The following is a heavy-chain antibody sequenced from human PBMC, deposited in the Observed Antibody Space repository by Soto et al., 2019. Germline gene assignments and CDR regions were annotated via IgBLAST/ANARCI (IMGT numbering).Heavy chain of an antibody. J-gene: IGHJ4*02. CDR3: TREQGYGDPDY. CDR1: GYTFTSYG. CDR2: ISAYNGNT. Sequence: QVQLVQSGAEVKKPGASVKVSCKASGYTFTSYGISWVRQAPGQGLEWMGWISAYNGNTNYAQKRQGRVTMTPDTSTSTAYLELRSRRSDDTAVYYWTREQGYGDPDYWGQGTLVTVSS. V-gene: IGHV1-18*01. D-gene: IGHD4-17*01.